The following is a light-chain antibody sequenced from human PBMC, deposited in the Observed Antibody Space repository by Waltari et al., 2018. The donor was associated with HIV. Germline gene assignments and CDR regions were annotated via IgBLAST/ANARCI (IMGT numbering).Light chain of an antibody. V-gene: IGLV2-11*01. CDR2: DVF. Sequence: QSALIQPRSVSGSPGQSVTISCVASGSDVDVSDAVSWFHQRPDRVPQLMVYDVFKRVSGVSYRFSGSTSGNAASLTISELSPADEGFYFCSSYTASYTLFGGGTFVTVL. J-gene: IGLJ2*01. CDR3: SSYTASYTL. CDR1: GSDVDVSDA.